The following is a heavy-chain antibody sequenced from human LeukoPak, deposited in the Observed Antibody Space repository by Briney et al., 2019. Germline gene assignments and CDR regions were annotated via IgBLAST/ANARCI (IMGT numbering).Heavy chain of an antibody. Sequence: SETLSLTCAVYGGSFSGYYWSWIRQPPGKGLEWIGEINHSGSTNYNPSLKSRVTISVDTSKNQFSLKLSSVTAADTAVYYCATKGDRDVYNLWFDPWGQGTLVTVSS. J-gene: IGHJ5*02. D-gene: IGHD5-24*01. CDR1: GGSFSGYY. CDR3: ATKGDRDVYNLWFDP. CDR2: INHSGST. V-gene: IGHV4-34*01.